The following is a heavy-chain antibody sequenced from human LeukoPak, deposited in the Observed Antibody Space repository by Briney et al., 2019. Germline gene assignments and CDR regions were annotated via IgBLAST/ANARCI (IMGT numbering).Heavy chain of an antibody. J-gene: IGHJ3*02. Sequence: ASVKVSCKASGYTFTGYYMHWVRQAPGQGLEWMGWINPNSGGTNYAQKLQGRVTMTRDTSISTAYMELSRLRSDDTAVYYCARDRYCSSTSCYGDAFDIWGQGTMVTVSS. V-gene: IGHV1-2*02. D-gene: IGHD2-2*01. CDR3: ARDRYCSSTSCYGDAFDI. CDR1: GYTFTGYY. CDR2: INPNSGGT.